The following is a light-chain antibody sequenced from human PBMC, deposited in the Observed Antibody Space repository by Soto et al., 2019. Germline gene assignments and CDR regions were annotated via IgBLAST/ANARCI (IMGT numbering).Light chain of an antibody. Sequence: IVLTQSPGTLSLSPGERATLSCRASQSVTTQLAWYQQKPGQAPRLIIHGASSRATGVPDRITGSGSGTDFTLSISRLEPEDFAVHYCQQYGGSTRTFGQGTKGDIK. CDR1: QSVTTQ. CDR2: GAS. CDR3: QQYGGSTRT. V-gene: IGKV3-20*01. J-gene: IGKJ1*01.